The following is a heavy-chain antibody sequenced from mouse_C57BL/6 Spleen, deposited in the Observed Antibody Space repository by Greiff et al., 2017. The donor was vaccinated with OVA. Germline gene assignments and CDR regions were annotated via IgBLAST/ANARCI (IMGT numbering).Heavy chain of an antibody. CDR1: GFSLTSYG. J-gene: IGHJ4*01. Sequence: VMLVESGPGLVQPSQSLSITCTVSGFSLTSYGVHWVRQSPGKGLEWLGVIWSGGSTDYNAAFISRLSISKDNSKSQVFFKMNSLQADDTAIYYCARNYPLLYSNYEGGAMDYWGQGTSVTVSS. CDR3: ARNYPLLYSNYEGGAMDY. CDR2: IWSGGST. V-gene: IGHV2-2*01. D-gene: IGHD2-5*01.